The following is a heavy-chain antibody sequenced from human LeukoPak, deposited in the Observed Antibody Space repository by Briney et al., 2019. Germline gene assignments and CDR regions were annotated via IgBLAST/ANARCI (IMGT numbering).Heavy chain of an antibody. CDR2: FDPEDGET. Sequence: ASVKVSCKVSGITLNDLSIQWVRQAPGKGLEWMGGFDPEDGETIYAPKFQARVTMTQDTYEDTANMELSSLRSEDTAVYYCATDGIPGATTTLDYWGQGTLVTVSS. J-gene: IGHJ4*02. D-gene: IGHD1-26*01. CDR3: ATDGIPGATTTLDY. V-gene: IGHV1-24*01. CDR1: GITLNDLS.